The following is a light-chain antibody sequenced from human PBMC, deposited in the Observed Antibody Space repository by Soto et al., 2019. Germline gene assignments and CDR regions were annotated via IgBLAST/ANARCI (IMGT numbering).Light chain of an antibody. J-gene: IGLJ2*01. V-gene: IGLV2-11*01. CDR3: SSNAGTYPSVV. CDR2: DVT. Sequence: QSVLTQPRSVSGSPGQSVTISCTGTSSDFDDYNYVSWYQHPPGKAPKLLIYDVTKRPSGVPDRFSGSKSGNTASLTISGLQADDDSDYYCSSNAGTYPSVVFGGGTKLTVL. CDR1: SSDFDDYNY.